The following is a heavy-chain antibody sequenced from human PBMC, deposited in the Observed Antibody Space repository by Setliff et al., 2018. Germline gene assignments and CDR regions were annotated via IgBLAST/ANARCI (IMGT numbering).Heavy chain of an antibody. D-gene: IGHD3-22*01. Sequence: GALRLSCAASGFTFSSYSMNWVRQAPGKGPEWVSSISSSSSYIYYADSVKGRFTISRDNAKNSLYLQMNSLRAEDTAVYYCARDSTDYYDSIGYYYGPRDNDAFDIWGQGTMVTVSS. V-gene: IGHV3-21*01. CDR2: ISSSSSYI. CDR3: ARDSTDYYDSIGYYYGPRDNDAFDI. J-gene: IGHJ3*02. CDR1: GFTFSSYS.